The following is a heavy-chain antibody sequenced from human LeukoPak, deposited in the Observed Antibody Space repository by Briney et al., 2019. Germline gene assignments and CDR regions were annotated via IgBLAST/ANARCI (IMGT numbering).Heavy chain of an antibody. CDR2: ISYDGSNK. J-gene: IGHJ6*02. V-gene: IGHV3-30-3*01. Sequence: GGSLRLSCAASGFTFSNYAMHWVRQAPGKGLEWVAVISYDGSNKYYADSVKGRLTISRDNSKNTLYLQMNSLRAEDTAVYYCARDVGYDFWSGYYNAYGMDVWGQGTTVTVSS. CDR1: GFTFSNYA. CDR3: ARDVGYDFWSGYYNAYGMDV. D-gene: IGHD3-3*01.